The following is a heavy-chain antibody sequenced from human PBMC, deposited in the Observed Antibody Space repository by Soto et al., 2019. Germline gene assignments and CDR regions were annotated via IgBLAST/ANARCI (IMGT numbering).Heavy chain of an antibody. V-gene: IGHV3-7*01. CDR3: ARDPIRGDGYVFDS. CDR1: GFTFSSYW. D-gene: IGHD5-12*01. CDR2: INRDGSER. J-gene: IGHJ5*01. Sequence: WGSLRLSCEAYGFTFSSYWIVCVRQAPWKWLEWVANINRDGSERYYVDSVKGRFTISRDNAKNSVYLQMNSLRAEDSAVYYCARDPIRGDGYVFDSWGQGALVTVSS.